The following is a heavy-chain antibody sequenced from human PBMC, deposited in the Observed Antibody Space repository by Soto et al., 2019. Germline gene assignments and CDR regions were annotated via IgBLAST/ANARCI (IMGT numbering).Heavy chain of an antibody. Sequence: SETLSLTCTVSGGSISSGGYYWSWIRRHPGKGLEWIGYIYYSGSTYYNPSLKSRVTISVDTSKNQFSLKLSSVTAADTAVYYCARFGYSTKMGNDYWGQGTLVTVSS. V-gene: IGHV4-31*03. CDR2: IYYSGST. CDR1: GGSISSGGYY. CDR3: ARFGYSTKMGNDY. D-gene: IGHD3-22*01. J-gene: IGHJ4*02.